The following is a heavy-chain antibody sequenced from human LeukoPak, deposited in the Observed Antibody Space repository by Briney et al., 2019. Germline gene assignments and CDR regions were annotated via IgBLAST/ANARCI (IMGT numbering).Heavy chain of an antibody. V-gene: IGHV1-69*01. CDR2: IIPIFGTA. CDR3: ARDTYCSGGSCYPQNYYYGMDV. CDR1: GGTFSSYA. J-gene: IGHJ6*04. D-gene: IGHD2-15*01. Sequence: ASVKVSCKASGGTFSSYAISWVRQAPGQGLEWMGGIIPIFGTANYAQKFQGRVTITADESTSTAYIELSSLRSEDTAVYYCARDTYCSGGSCYPQNYYYGMDVWGKGTTVTVSS.